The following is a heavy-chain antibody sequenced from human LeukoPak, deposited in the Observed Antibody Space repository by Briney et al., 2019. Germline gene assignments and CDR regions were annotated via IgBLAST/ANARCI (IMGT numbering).Heavy chain of an antibody. D-gene: IGHD3-22*01. CDR3: AAGLYYYDSSGYYY. V-gene: IGHV1-46*01. CDR1: GYTFTRYY. Sequence: ASVKVSCKASGYTFTRYYMHWVRQAPGQGLEWMGIIDPSGGSTSYAQNFQGGVTMTRDATTSTVYLELSSLRSEDTAVYYCAAGLYYYDSSGYYYWGQGTLVTVSS. J-gene: IGHJ4*02. CDR2: IDPSGGST.